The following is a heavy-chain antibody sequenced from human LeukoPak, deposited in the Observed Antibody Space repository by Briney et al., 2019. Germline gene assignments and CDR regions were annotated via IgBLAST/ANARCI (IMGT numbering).Heavy chain of an antibody. D-gene: IGHD2-2*01. Sequence: GGSLRLSCAASGFTFSTYAMSWVRQAPGKGLEWVSAISGSGGSTYYADSVKGRFTISRDNSKNTLYLRMNSLRAEDTAVYSCAKDQGYCSSDSCPPDAFDIWGQGTMVTVSS. CDR1: GFTFSTYA. CDR2: ISGSGGST. CDR3: AKDQGYCSSDSCPPDAFDI. V-gene: IGHV3-23*01. J-gene: IGHJ3*02.